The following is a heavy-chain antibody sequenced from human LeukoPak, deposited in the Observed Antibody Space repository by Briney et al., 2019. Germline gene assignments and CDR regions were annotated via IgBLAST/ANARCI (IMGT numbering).Heavy chain of an antibody. Sequence: PGGSLRLSCAASGFNVSNNFMSWVRQAPGKGLQWVSLVYSSGTSYHADSVKGRFSISRDKLKNNVFLRMNNLRVDDTAVYYCAKARSSYQWGFFDHWGQGILVSVSS. D-gene: IGHD3-10*01. J-gene: IGHJ4*02. CDR3: AKARSSYQWGFFDH. V-gene: IGHV3-66*01. CDR1: GFNVSNNF. CDR2: VYSSGTS.